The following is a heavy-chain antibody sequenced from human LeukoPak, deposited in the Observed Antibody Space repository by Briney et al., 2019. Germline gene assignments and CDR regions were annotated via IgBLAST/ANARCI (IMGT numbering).Heavy chain of an antibody. Sequence: GGSLRLSCAASGFTFSSYAMSWVRQAPGKGLEWVSAISGSGGSTYYADSVKGRFTISRDNSKNTLYLQMNSLRAEDTAVYYCAKDRGPYCSGGSCYPSWSPDYWGQGTLVTVSS. J-gene: IGHJ4*02. CDR2: ISGSGGST. CDR1: GFTFSSYA. D-gene: IGHD2-15*01. CDR3: AKDRGPYCSGGSCYPSWSPDY. V-gene: IGHV3-23*01.